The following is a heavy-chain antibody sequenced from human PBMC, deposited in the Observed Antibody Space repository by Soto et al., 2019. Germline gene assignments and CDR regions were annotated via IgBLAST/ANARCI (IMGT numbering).Heavy chain of an antibody. CDR2: INPNSGGT. CDR3: ARGYDFWSGSNSAPVDY. CDR1: GYTFTSYA. Sequence: ASVKVSCKASGYTFTSYAMHWVRQAPGQGLEWMGWINPNSGGTNYAQKFQGWVTMTRDTSISTAYMELSRLRSDDTAVYYCARGYDFWSGSNSAPVDYWGQGTLVTVSS. J-gene: IGHJ4*02. V-gene: IGHV1-2*04. D-gene: IGHD3-3*01.